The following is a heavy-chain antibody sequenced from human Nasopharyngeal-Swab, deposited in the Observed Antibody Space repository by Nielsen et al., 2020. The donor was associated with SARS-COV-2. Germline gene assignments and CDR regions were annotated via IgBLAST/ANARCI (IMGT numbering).Heavy chain of an antibody. J-gene: IGHJ4*02. D-gene: IGHD6-6*01. CDR3: ARGRVSYSSSSALAY. V-gene: IGHV1-18*04. Sequence: ASVKVSCKVSGYIFKSYVINWVRQAPGQGLEWMGWINPYNGNTDSGQQHQDRVTMTTDTSTGTAYMELGSLRSDDTAIYYCARGRVSYSSSSALAYWGQGTLVSVSS. CDR1: GYIFKSYV. CDR2: INPYNGNT.